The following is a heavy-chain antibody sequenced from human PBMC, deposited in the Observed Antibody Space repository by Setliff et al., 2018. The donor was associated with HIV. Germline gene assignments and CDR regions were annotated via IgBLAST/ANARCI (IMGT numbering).Heavy chain of an antibody. D-gene: IGHD5-12*01. V-gene: IGHV4-59*01. CDR1: GVSISSYY. Sequence: SETLSLTCSVSGVSISSYYWSWIRRSPGKGLEWIGIIFPGGATNYNPSLTSRVTISVDTSKNHLFLKLTSVTTADTAVYFCAKSSPSIGYITDCWGQGAQVTVSS. CDR2: IFPGGAT. J-gene: IGHJ4*02. CDR3: AKSSPSIGYITDC.